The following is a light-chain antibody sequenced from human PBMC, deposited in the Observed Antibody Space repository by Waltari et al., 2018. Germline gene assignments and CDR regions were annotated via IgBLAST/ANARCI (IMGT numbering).Light chain of an antibody. J-gene: IGKJ1*01. Sequence: IVLTQSPGTLSLSPGERATPSCRASQSVGRSLAWYQQKPGQAPRLVIYGASSRATGIPDRFSGSGSGTDFSLTISRLEPEDFAVYYCQHYVRLPATFGQGTKVEIK. CDR3: QHYVRLPAT. V-gene: IGKV3-20*01. CDR2: GAS. CDR1: QSVGRS.